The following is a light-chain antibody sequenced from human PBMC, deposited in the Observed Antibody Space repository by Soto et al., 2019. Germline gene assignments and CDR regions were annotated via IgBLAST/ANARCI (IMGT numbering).Light chain of an antibody. Sequence: EVVLTQSPATLSLSPGERATLSCRASQSIGSTYLAWYQQKPGQAPRLIISGASTRATGIPDRFSGSGSGTDFTLTITRLEPEDLAVYYCQQYGDSPETFGQGTKVDIK. CDR3: QQYGDSPET. V-gene: IGKV3-20*01. CDR1: QSIGSTY. CDR2: GAS. J-gene: IGKJ1*01.